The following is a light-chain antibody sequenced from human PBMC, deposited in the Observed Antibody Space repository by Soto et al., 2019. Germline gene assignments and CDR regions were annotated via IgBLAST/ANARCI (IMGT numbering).Light chain of an antibody. CDR3: QQYGSSGT. Sequence: EKVMTQSPGTLSVSLGERATLSCRASQSVSSNLAWYQQKPGQAPRLLIYGASNRATGIPDRFSGSGSGTDITLTISRLEPEDFAVYYCQQYGSSGTFGQGTKVDIK. V-gene: IGKV3-20*01. CDR1: QSVSSN. J-gene: IGKJ1*01. CDR2: GAS.